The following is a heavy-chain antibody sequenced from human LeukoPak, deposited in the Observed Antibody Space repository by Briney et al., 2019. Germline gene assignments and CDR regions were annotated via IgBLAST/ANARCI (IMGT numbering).Heavy chain of an antibody. Sequence: GGSLRLSCAASGCTFTTCSMNWVRQAPGKGLEWVSSISGSGDVTYYADSVKGRFTISRDNSKNTLYLHMNSLRAEDTAVYFCAKFRARGAFDIWGQGTMVTVSS. CDR2: ISGSGDVT. CDR1: GCTFTTCS. J-gene: IGHJ3*02. V-gene: IGHV3-23*01. CDR3: AKFRARGAFDI.